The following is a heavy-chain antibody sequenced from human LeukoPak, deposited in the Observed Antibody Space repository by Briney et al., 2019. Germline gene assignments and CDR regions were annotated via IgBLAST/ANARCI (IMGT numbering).Heavy chain of an antibody. CDR2: INESGIT. CDR1: GGSFSDHY. D-gene: IGHD3-3*02. Sequence: SETLSLTCTVYGGSFSDHYWSWIRQSPGKGLEWIAEINESGITNYNPSLKSRVTTSVDTSRNQFSLKLFSVTAADTAVFYCTRGGISGMDVWGQGTWVTVSS. J-gene: IGHJ6*02. CDR3: TRGGISGMDV. V-gene: IGHV4-34*01.